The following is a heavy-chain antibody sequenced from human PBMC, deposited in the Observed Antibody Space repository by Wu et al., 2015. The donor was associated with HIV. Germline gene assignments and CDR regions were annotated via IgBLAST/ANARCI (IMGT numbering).Heavy chain of an antibody. CDR3: ATVHYYKSSGYYLAYFDY. Sequence: QVQLVQSGAEVKKPGSSVKVSCKTSGDTFSNYIIIWVRQAPGQGLEWMGRIIPMFGTANYAQKFQGRITITADESTSTAYMELSSLRSDDTALYFCATVHYYKSSGYYLAYFDYWGQGTLVTVSS. CDR2: IIPMFGTA. CDR1: GDTFSNYI. D-gene: IGHD3-22*01. J-gene: IGHJ4*02. V-gene: IGHV1-69*15.